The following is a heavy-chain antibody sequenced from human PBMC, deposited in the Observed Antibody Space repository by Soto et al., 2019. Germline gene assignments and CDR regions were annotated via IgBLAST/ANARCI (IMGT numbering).Heavy chain of an antibody. CDR3: ASRRGYSYGYWYFDL. V-gene: IGHV4-30-4*01. D-gene: IGHD5-18*01. J-gene: IGHJ2*01. CDR1: GGSISSGDYY. CDR2: IYYSGST. Sequence: QVQLQESGPGLVKPSQTLSLTCTVSGGSISSGDYYWSWIRQPPGKGLEWIGYIYYSGSTYYNPSLKSRVTKSVDTSKNQFSLKLSSVTAADTAVYYCASRRGYSYGYWYFDLWGRGTLVTVSS.